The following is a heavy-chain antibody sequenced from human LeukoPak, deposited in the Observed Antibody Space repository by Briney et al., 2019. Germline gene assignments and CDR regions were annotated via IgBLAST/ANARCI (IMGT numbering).Heavy chain of an antibody. CDR2: IRYDGSNK. J-gene: IGHJ6*03. CDR3: AKDPDYYGSGDYYYYMDV. V-gene: IGHV3-30*02. CDR1: GFTFSSYG. D-gene: IGHD3-10*01. Sequence: GGSLRLSCAASGFTFSSYGMHWVRQAPGKGLEWVAFIRYDGSNKYYADSVKGRFTISRDNSKNTLYLQMNSLRAEDTAVYYCAKDPDYYGSGDYYYYMDVWGKGTTVTISS.